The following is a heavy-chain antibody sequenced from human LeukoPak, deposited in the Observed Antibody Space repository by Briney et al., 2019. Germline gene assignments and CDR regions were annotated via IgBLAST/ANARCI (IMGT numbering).Heavy chain of an antibody. CDR3: AKRRHYYGPGDYYRDP. D-gene: IGHD3-10*01. CDR2: ISSIRTNT. Sequence: PGGSLRLSCAASGFTFSSYGMSWVRQAPGKGLEWVSSISSIRTNTYYTDSINSRFTISRDNSMNLLFLQMSSLTVEDTAVYYCAKRRHYYGPGDYYRDPWGRGTPVTVSS. CDR1: GFTFSSYG. V-gene: IGHV3-23*01. J-gene: IGHJ5*02.